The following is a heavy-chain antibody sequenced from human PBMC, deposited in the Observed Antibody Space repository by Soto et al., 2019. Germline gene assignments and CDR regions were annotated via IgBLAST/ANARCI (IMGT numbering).Heavy chain of an antibody. V-gene: IGHV4-30-4*01. J-gene: IGHJ5*02. CDR1: GGSISSGDYY. D-gene: IGHD3-3*01. CDR2: IYYSGST. CDR3: ARGAGGGVVSP. Sequence: QVQLQESGPGLVKPSQTLSLTCTVSGGSISSGDYYWSWIRQPPGKGLEWIGYIYYSGSTYYNPSPRGXXSXSXXTSKNRFPLRVSAVTAADTAVYYWARGAGGGVVSPWGQGTLVTVSS.